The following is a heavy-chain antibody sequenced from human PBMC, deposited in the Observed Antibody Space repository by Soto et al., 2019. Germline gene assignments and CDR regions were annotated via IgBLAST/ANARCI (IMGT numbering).Heavy chain of an antibody. CDR2: ISSSSSTI. J-gene: IGHJ6*03. CDR3: ARDRYSSTPAQYYYYYYMDV. V-gene: IGHV3-48*01. D-gene: IGHD6-13*01. CDR1: GFTFSYYS. Sequence: GGSLRLSCAASGFTFSYYSMNWVRQAPGKGLEWVSYISSSSSTIYYADSVKGRFTISRDNAKNSLYLQMNSLRAEDTAVYYCARDRYSSTPAQYYYYYYMDVWGKGTTVTVSS.